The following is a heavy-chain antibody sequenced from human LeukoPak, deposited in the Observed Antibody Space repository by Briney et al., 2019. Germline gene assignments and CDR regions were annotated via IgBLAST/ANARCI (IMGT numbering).Heavy chain of an antibody. CDR3: AREVVDTAMDRRIDY. J-gene: IGHJ4*02. Sequence: SVNVSFNSSGGTFSSYAISWERQAPGQGLEWMGRIIPILGIANYAQKFQGRVTITADKSTSTAYMELSSLRSEDTAVYYCAREVVDTAMDRRIDYWGQGTLVTVSS. D-gene: IGHD5-18*01. CDR2: IIPILGIA. CDR1: GGTFSSYA. V-gene: IGHV1-69*04.